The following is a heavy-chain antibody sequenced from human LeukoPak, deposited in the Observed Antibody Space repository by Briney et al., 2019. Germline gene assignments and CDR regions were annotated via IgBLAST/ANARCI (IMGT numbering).Heavy chain of an antibody. Sequence: GGSLRLSCAASRFTFSSYGMSWVRQAPGKGLEWVSAISGSGGSTYYADSVKGRFTISRDNSKNTLYLQMNSLRAEDTAVYYCAILVTAIDYWGQGTLVTVSS. V-gene: IGHV3-23*01. CDR1: RFTFSSYG. CDR3: AILVTAIDY. J-gene: IGHJ4*02. CDR2: ISGSGGST. D-gene: IGHD2-21*02.